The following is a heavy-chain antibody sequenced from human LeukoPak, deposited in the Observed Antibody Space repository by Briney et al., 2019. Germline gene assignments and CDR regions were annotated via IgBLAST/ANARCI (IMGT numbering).Heavy chain of an antibody. J-gene: IGHJ4*02. CDR3: ARGGRYCSSTSCYTVGSLFDY. Sequence: SETLSLTCTVSGGSISSGGYYWSWIRQPPGKGLEWIGYIYHSGSTYYNPSLKSRVTISVDRSKNQFSLKLSSVTAADTAVYYCARGGRYCSSTSCYTVGSLFDYWGQGTLVTVSS. D-gene: IGHD2-2*02. CDR1: GGSISSGGYY. V-gene: IGHV4-30-2*01. CDR2: IYHSGST.